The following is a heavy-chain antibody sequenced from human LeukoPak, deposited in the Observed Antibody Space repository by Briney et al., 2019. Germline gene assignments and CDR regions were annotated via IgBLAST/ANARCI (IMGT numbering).Heavy chain of an antibody. CDR1: GGSFSGYY. V-gene: IGHV4-59*10. CDR2: IYTSGST. J-gene: IGHJ6*03. CDR3: ARVAILYYMDV. Sequence: PSETLSLTCAVYGGSFSGYYWSWIRQPAGKGLEWIGRIYTSGSTNYNPSLKSRVTMSVDTSKNQFSLKLSSVTAADTAVYYCARVAILYYMDVWGKGTTVTVSS.